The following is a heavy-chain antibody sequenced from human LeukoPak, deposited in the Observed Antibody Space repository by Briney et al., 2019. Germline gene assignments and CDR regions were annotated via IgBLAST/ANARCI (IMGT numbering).Heavy chain of an antibody. D-gene: IGHD6-19*01. J-gene: IGHJ5*02. CDR2: IYYSGST. CDR3: ARDRSGWYAWFDP. Sequence: SETLSLTCTVSGGSISSYYWSWIRQPPGKGLEWIGCIYYSGSTNYNPSLKSRVTISVDTSKNQFSLKLSSVTAADTAVYYCARDRSGWYAWFDPWGQGTLVTVSS. V-gene: IGHV4-59*01. CDR1: GGSISSYY.